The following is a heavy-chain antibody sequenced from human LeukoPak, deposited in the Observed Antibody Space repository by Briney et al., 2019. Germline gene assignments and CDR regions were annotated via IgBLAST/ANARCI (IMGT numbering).Heavy chain of an antibody. V-gene: IGHV1-46*01. CDR3: ARGPYSRDWHFDF. J-gene: IGHJ4*02. CDR1: GYTFTSCF. D-gene: IGHD6-19*01. Sequence: ASVKVSCKASGYTFTSCFIHWVRQAPGQGLEWMGVINPSGGSTSYAQKFQGRATMTRDTSTSTVSMELSSLRFEDTAVYYCARGPYSRDWHFDFWGQGTLVTVSS. CDR2: INPSGGST.